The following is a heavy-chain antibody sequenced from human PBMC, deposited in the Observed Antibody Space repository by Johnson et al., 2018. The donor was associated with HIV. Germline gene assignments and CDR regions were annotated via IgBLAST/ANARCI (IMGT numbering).Heavy chain of an antibody. CDR2: GRGT. CDR1: GFTVNRSS. Sequence: VQLVESGGGLVQSGGSLRLACADPGFTVNRSSMNWVRLAPGKGLEWVHGRGTYYADAVKGRFTISRDKSMNTLYLQMNSLRAEDTAVYYCARDRYSSGWFLDAFYIWGQGTRVTVSS. D-gene: IGHD6-19*01. CDR3: ARDRYSSGWFLDAFYI. V-gene: IGHV3-66*01. J-gene: IGHJ3*02.